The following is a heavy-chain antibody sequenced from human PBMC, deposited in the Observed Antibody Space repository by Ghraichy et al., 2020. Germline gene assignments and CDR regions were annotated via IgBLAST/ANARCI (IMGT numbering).Heavy chain of an antibody. CDR2: IYYSGST. CDR3: ARGHCSSTSCYTGLFDY. CDR1: GGSISSYY. D-gene: IGHD2-2*02. J-gene: IGHJ4*02. V-gene: IGHV4-59*01. Sequence: SETLSLTCTVSGGSISSYYWSWIRQPPGKGLEWIGYIYYSGSTNYNPSLKSRFTISVDTSKNQFSLKLSSVTAADTAVYYCARGHCSSTSCYTGLFDYWGQGTLVTVSS.